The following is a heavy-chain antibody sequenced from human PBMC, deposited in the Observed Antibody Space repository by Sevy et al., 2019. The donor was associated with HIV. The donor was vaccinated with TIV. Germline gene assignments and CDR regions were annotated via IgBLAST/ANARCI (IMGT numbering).Heavy chain of an antibody. CDR1: GFTFSTYA. D-gene: IGHD2-15*01. Sequence: GGSLRLSCAASGFTFSTYAMNWVRQAPGKGLEWVSSISGSGRYTYYAYSVEGRFTISRDSSKNTLYLQMNSLRADDTAVYYCAKGFCSGGSCPRDYYYYGMDVWGQGTTVTVSS. V-gene: IGHV3-23*01. J-gene: IGHJ6*02. CDR2: ISGSGRYT. CDR3: AKGFCSGGSCPRDYYYYGMDV.